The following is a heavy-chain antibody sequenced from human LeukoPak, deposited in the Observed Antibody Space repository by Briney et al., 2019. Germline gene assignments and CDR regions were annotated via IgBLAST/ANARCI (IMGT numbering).Heavy chain of an antibody. D-gene: IGHD6-19*01. V-gene: IGHV3-23*01. J-gene: IGHJ4*02. CDR3: ASQWLVLGIDY. Sequence: GGSLRLSCAASGFTFSNYAMSWVRQAPGKGLEWVSAISGSASSTYHADSVKGRFTTSRDNSKNTLYLQMNSLRADDTAVYYCASQWLVLGIDYWGQGTLVTVSS. CDR2: ISGSASST. CDR1: GFTFSNYA.